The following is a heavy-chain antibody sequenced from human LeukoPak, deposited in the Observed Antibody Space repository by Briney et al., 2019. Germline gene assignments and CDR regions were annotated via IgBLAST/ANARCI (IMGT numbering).Heavy chain of an antibody. CDR2: ISYDGSNK. Sequence: GSLRLSCAASGFTFSSYAMSWVRQAPGKGLEWVAVISYDGSNKYYADSVKGRFTISRDNSKNTLYLQMNSLRAEDTAVYYCAKGTYFDYWGQGTLVTVSS. CDR3: AKGTYFDY. CDR1: GFTFSSYA. V-gene: IGHV3-30*18. D-gene: IGHD1-1*01. J-gene: IGHJ4*02.